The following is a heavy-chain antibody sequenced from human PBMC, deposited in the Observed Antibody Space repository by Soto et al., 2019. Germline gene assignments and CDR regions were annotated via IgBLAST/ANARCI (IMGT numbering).Heavy chain of an antibody. J-gene: IGHJ4*02. D-gene: IGHD5-12*01. V-gene: IGHV4-4*07. CDR1: GDCINNYY. CDR2: IYSNGNT. Sequence: SETLSLTCTVWGDCINNYYWSWMRLPAGKGLEWIGRIYSNGNTYYNPSLKSRVSMSVDTSKNQFSLILKTVTAADTAVYYCARGGAVATTAHFDHWGQGTLVTVS. CDR3: ARGGAVATTAHFDH.